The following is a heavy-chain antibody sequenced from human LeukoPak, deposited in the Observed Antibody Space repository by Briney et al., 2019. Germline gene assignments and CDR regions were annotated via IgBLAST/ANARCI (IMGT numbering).Heavy chain of an antibody. J-gene: IGHJ4*02. V-gene: IGHV3-9*01. CDR1: GFTFDDYA. Sequence: GGSLRLSCAASGFTFDDYAMHWVRQAPGKGLEWVSGISWNSGSIGYADSVKGRFTISRDNAKNSLYLQLNSLRAEDTALYCCAKGRSGYYPYYFDYWGQGTLVTVSS. D-gene: IGHD3-22*01. CDR3: AKGRSGYYPYYFDY. CDR2: ISWNSGSI.